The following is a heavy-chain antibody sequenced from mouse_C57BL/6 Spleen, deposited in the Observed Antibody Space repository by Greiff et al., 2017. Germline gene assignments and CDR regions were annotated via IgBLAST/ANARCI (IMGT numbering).Heavy chain of an antibody. V-gene: IGHV3-6*01. D-gene: IGHD2-3*01. CDR2: ISYDGSN. CDR3: ARNSYEWIDY. J-gene: IGHJ2*01. Sequence: EVKLMESGPGLVKPSQSLSLTCSVTGYSITSGYYWNWIRQFPGNKLEWMGYISYDGSNNYNPSLKNRISITRDTSKNQFFLKLNSVTTEDTATYNCARNSYEWIDYWGQGTTLTVSS. CDR1: GYSITSGYY.